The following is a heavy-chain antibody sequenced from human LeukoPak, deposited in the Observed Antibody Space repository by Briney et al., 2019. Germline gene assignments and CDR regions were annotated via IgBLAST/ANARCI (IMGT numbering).Heavy chain of an antibody. Sequence: GASVKVSCKASGYTFTSYYMHWVRQAPGQGLEWMGRIIPILGIANYAQKFQGRVTITADKSTSTAYMELSSLRSEDTAVYYCARDEPGAGPHPVPFDYWGQGTLVTVSS. J-gene: IGHJ4*02. V-gene: IGHV1-69*04. CDR1: GYTFTSYY. CDR2: IIPILGIA. CDR3: ARDEPGAGPHPVPFDY. D-gene: IGHD3-10*01.